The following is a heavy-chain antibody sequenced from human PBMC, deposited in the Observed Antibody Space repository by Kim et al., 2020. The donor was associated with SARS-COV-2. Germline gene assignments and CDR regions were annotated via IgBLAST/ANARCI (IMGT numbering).Heavy chain of an antibody. CDR1: GYTFTSFH. CDR2: INPNTGDS. J-gene: IGHJ6*02. D-gene: IGHD3-10*01. CDR3: ANSWAGVHNGRDV. Sequence: ASVKVSCKASGYTFTSFHLHWVRQAPGQGLEWLGRINPNTGDSNFAPDFQGWVTLTAEKSVTTGYLEIKRLRFNDTAIYFCANSWAGVHNGRDVWGQGT. V-gene: IGHV1-2*04.